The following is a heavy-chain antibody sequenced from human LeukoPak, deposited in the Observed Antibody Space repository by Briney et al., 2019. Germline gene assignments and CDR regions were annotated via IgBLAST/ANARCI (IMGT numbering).Heavy chain of an antibody. CDR3: ARDLSKYSYGFDAFDI. CDR1: GYSISSGYY. Sequence: SETLSLTCVVSGYSISSGYYWGWIRQPPGKGLEWIGGIYHSGSTYYNPSLKSRVTISVDTSKNQFSLKLSSVTAADTAVYYCARDLSKYSYGFDAFDIWGQGTMVTVSS. V-gene: IGHV4-38-2*02. J-gene: IGHJ3*02. CDR2: IYHSGST. D-gene: IGHD5-18*01.